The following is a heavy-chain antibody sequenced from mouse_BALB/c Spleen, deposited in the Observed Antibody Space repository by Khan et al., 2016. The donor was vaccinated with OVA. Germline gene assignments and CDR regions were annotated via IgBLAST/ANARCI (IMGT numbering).Heavy chain of an antibody. J-gene: IGHJ3*01. CDR1: GFTFSTYG. V-gene: IGHV5-6*01. Sequence: EVELVQSGGDFVRPGGSLKISCAASGFTFSTYGMPWVHQSPDKSLEWVATINTRGAYTYYPDTLKGRFTFSRDNAMNTPYIQLSSLKSEDTAIFYGARLAYYYNSGGFAYWGQGTLVTVSA. CDR2: INTRGAYT. D-gene: IGHD1-1*01. CDR3: ARLAYYYNSGGFAY.